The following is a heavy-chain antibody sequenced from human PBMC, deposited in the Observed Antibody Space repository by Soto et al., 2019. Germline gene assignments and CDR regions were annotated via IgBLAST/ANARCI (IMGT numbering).Heavy chain of an antibody. V-gene: IGHV4-39*01. CDR2: IYYSGST. J-gene: IGHJ5*02. CDR1: GGSISSSSYY. CDR3: ATSNWFDP. Sequence: PSETLSLTCTVSGGSISSSSYYWGWIRQPPGKGLEWIGRIYYSGSTYHNPSLKSRVTISVDTSKNQFSLKLSSVTAADTAVYYCATSNWFDPWGQGTLVTVPQ.